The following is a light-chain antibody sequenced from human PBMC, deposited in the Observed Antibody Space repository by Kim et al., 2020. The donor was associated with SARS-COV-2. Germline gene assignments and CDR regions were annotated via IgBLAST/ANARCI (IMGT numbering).Light chain of an antibody. Sequence: GQRVTMSWTGTSTNIGSHNFTSKQQLPAGAPHNLIYNDIRRPSAVADRCSGSTSGGSAAPAISAGQSEEEADYYCATGDASLNGWVFGGGTQLTVL. CDR1: STNIGSHN. J-gene: IGLJ3*02. CDR3: ATGDASLNGWV. CDR2: NDI. V-gene: IGLV1-44*01.